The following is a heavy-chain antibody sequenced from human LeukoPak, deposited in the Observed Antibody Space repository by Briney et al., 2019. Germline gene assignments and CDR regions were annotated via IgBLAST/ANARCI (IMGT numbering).Heavy chain of an antibody. CDR1: GFTFSSYW. CDR2: IKQDGSEK. Sequence: SGGSLRLSCAASGFTFSSYWMSWVRQAPGKGLEWVANIKQDGSEKYYVDSVKGRFTISRDNAKKSLYLQMNRLRAEDTAVYYCASQSFGELAYWGQGTLVTVSS. CDR3: ASQSFGELAY. D-gene: IGHD3-10*01. V-gene: IGHV3-7*01. J-gene: IGHJ4*02.